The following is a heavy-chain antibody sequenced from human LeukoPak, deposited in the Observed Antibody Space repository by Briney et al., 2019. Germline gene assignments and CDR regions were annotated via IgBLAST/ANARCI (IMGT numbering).Heavy chain of an antibody. V-gene: IGHV3-74*01. J-gene: IGHJ4*02. D-gene: IGHD3-16*01. CDR1: GFTFSGYW. CDR2: ISSDGSST. CDR3: ARGLGEYGDY. Sequence: PGGSLRLSCAASGFTFSGYWMHWVRQAPGKGLVWVSLISSDGSSTSYTDSVKGRFTISRDNAKNSLYLQMNSLRAEDTAVYYCARGLGEYGDYWGQGTLVTVSS.